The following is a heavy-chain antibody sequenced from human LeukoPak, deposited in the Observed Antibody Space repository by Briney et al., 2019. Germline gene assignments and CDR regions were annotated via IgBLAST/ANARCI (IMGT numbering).Heavy chain of an antibody. Sequence: PGGSLRLSCAASGFTFSTYAMSWVRQAPGKGLEWVSTISGSGANTYYADSVKGRFTVSRDNSKNTLYLQMNSLRAEGTAVYYCTKRRVCSGSSCYSDYWGQGTLVTVSS. CDR1: GFTFSTYA. J-gene: IGHJ4*02. D-gene: IGHD2-15*01. CDR2: ISGSGANT. V-gene: IGHV3-23*01. CDR3: TKRRVCSGSSCYSDY.